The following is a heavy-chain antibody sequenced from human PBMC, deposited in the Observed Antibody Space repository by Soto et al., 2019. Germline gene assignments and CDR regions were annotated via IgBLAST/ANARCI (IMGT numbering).Heavy chain of an antibody. CDR1: GFTFSSYT. Sequence: EVQLVESGGGLVKPGGSLRLSCAASGFTFSSYTMSWVRQAPGKGLEWVSSISRSSNYIVYADSVKGRFTISRDNAKNSVYLQMNSLRPEDSAVYYCRREEYDYWGQGTLVTVSS. CDR3: RREEYDY. V-gene: IGHV3-21*01. J-gene: IGHJ4*02. CDR2: ISRSSNYI. D-gene: IGHD1-26*01.